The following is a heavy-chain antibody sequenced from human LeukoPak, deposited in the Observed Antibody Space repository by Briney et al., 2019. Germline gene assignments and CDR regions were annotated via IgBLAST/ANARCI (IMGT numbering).Heavy chain of an antibody. Sequence: PGGSLRPSCAASGFTFSSYGMHWVRQAPGKGLEWVAFIRYDGSNKYYADSVKGRFTISRDNSKNTLYLQMNSLRAEDTAVYYCAKSGGEAVDYFDYWGQGTLVTVSS. CDR3: AKSGGEAVDYFDY. CDR1: GFTFSSYG. CDR2: IRYDGSNK. D-gene: IGHD3-16*01. J-gene: IGHJ4*02. V-gene: IGHV3-30*02.